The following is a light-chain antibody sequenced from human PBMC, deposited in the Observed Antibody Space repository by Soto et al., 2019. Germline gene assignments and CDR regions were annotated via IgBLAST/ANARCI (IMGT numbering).Light chain of an antibody. V-gene: IGKV3-15*01. CDR3: QQYDNWWT. Sequence: EIVMTQSPATLSVSPGERATLSCRASQSVSSHLAWYQQKPGQAPRLLMYGASTRATGIPARFSGSGSGTXXXXXXXSLQSEDFAVYYCQQYDNWWTFGQGTKVEIK. CDR1: QSVSSH. J-gene: IGKJ1*01. CDR2: GAS.